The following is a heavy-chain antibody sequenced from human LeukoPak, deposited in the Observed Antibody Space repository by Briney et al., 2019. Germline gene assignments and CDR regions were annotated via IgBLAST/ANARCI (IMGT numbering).Heavy chain of an antibody. CDR3: ARDYDSGTYYINH. V-gene: IGHV3-21*01. CDR2: ISSSSSYI. J-gene: IGHJ4*02. CDR1: GFTFSSYW. D-gene: IGHD3-10*01. Sequence: GGSLRLSCAASGFTFSSYWMHWVRQAPGKGLEWVSSISSSSSYIYYADSVQGRFTISRDNSKNIVDLQMNSLRAEDTAVYYCARDYDSGTYYINHWGQGTLVTVSS.